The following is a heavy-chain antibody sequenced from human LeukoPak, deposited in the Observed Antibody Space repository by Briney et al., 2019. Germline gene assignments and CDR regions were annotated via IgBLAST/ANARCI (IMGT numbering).Heavy chain of an antibody. CDR2: IRIYNGTT. V-gene: IGHV1-18*01. J-gene: IGHJ5*02. CDR1: GYTFTSYG. CDR3: ARDPPLYDSTGWWFDP. Sequence: ASVKVSCKASGYTFTSYGLSWVRQAPGQGPEWMGWIRIYNGTTKFAQSFQGRVTLTRDTTTSTAYMELRNLKSDDTAVCFCARDPPLYDSTGWWFDPWGQGTLVTVSS. D-gene: IGHD3-22*01.